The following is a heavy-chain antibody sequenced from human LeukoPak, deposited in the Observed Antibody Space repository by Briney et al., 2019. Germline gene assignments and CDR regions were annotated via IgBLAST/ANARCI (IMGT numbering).Heavy chain of an antibody. CDR3: ARVSYNAFDI. V-gene: IGHV4-34*01. D-gene: IGHD5-24*01. Sequence: PSETLSLTCAVYGGSFNVHYWNWIRQPPGKGLEWIGQINHSGSTNYNSSLKSRVTISVDTSKNQFSLKVSSVTAADTAVYYCARVSYNAFDIWGQGTMVTVSS. CDR2: INHSGST. J-gene: IGHJ3*02. CDR1: GGSFNVHY.